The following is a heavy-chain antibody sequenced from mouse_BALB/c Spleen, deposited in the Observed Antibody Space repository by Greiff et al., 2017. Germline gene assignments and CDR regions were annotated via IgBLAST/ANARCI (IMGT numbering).Heavy chain of an antibody. CDR1: GFNIKDTY. Sequence: VQLQQSGAELVKPGASVKLSCTASGFNIKDTYMHWVKQRPEQGLEWIGRIDPANGNTKYDPKFQGKATITADTSSNTAYLQLSSLTSEDTAVYYCARPFYCGSSYFDYWGQGTTLTVSS. J-gene: IGHJ2*01. CDR3: ARPFYCGSSYFDY. D-gene: IGHD1-1*01. CDR2: IDPANGNT. V-gene: IGHV14-3*02.